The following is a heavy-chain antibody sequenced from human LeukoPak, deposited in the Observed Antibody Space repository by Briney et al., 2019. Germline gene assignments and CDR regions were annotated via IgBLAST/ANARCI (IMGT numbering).Heavy chain of an antibody. J-gene: IGHJ4*02. Sequence: QAGGSLRLSCAASGFTFSTYWMHWVRQAPGKGLVWVSRINSDGSSTSYADSVRGRFTISRDYAKNTLYLQMNSLRAEDTAVYYCAKGRAYYGSGSYQVDDYFDYWGQGTLVTVSS. D-gene: IGHD3-10*01. CDR3: AKGRAYYGSGSYQVDDYFDY. CDR1: GFTFSTYW. CDR2: INSDGSST. V-gene: IGHV3-74*01.